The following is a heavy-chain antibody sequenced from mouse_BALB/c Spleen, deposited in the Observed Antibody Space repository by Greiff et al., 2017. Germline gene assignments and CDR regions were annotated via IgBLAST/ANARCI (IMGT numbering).Heavy chain of an antibody. Sequence: VQLQQSGAELAKPGASVKMSCKASGYTFTSYWMHWVKQRPGQGLEWIGYINPSTGYTEYNQKFKDKATLTAYKSSSTAYMQLSSLTSEDSAVYYCARSELLRGYFDYWGQGTTLTVSS. V-gene: IGHV1-7*01. J-gene: IGHJ2*01. CDR1: GYTFTSYW. CDR2: INPSTGYT. D-gene: IGHD1-1*01. CDR3: ARSELLRGYFDY.